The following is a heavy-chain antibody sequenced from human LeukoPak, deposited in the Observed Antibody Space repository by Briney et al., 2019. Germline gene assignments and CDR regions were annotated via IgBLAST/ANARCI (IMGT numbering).Heavy chain of an antibody. CDR3: ARGRRGIAVLAY. J-gene: IGHJ4*02. V-gene: IGHV4-34*01. Sequence: SETLSLTCAVYGGSFSGYYWSWIRQPPGKGLEWIGEINHSGSTNYNPSLKSRVTISVDTSKNQFSLKLSSVTAADTAVYYCARGRRGIAVLAYWGQGTLVTVSS. CDR2: INHSGST. D-gene: IGHD6-19*01. CDR1: GGSFSGYY.